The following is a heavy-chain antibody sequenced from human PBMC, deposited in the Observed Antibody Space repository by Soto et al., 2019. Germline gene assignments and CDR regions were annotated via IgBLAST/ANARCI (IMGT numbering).Heavy chain of an antibody. Sequence: SETLSLTCTVSGGSISSGGYYWSWIRQHPGEGLEWIGYIYYSGSTYYNPSLKSRVTISVDTSKNQFSLKLSSVTAADTAVYYCAASCVGCGGFNYYGMDVWGQGTTVTVSS. D-gene: IGHD2-21*01. J-gene: IGHJ6*02. V-gene: IGHV4-31*03. CDR3: AASCVGCGGFNYYGMDV. CDR2: IYYSGST. CDR1: GGSISSGGYY.